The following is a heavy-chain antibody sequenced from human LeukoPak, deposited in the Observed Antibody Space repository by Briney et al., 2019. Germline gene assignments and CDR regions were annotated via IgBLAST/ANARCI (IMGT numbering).Heavy chain of an antibody. Sequence: SETLSLTCTVSGGSISSYYWSWIQQPPGKGLEWIAYISDTGTANYNPSLKSRVTISVDSSKNQFSLKVRSVTAADTAVYYCARGARLRLFDYWGQGTLLTVSS. D-gene: IGHD5-12*01. V-gene: IGHV4-59*01. CDR2: ISDTGTA. CDR3: ARGARLRLFDY. CDR1: GGSISSYY. J-gene: IGHJ4*02.